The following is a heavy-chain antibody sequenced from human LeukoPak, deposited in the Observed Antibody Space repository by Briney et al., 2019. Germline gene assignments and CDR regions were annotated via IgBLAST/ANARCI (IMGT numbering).Heavy chain of an antibody. CDR3: ARVQWAFDY. Sequence: PSETLSLTCTVSGGSISSSSYYWGWIRQPPGKGLEWIGSIYYSGSTYYNPSLKSRVTISVDTSKNQFSLKLSSVTAADTAVYYCARVQWAFDYWGQGTLVTVSS. J-gene: IGHJ4*02. V-gene: IGHV4-39*07. CDR2: IYYSGST. D-gene: IGHD2-8*01. CDR1: GGSISSSSYY.